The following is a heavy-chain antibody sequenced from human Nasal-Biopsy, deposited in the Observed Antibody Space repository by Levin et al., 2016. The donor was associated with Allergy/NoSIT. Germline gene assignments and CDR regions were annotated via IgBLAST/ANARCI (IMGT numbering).Heavy chain of an antibody. D-gene: IGHD3-9*01. Sequence: ASVKVSCKASGYTFTAYYLHWVRQAPGQGLECMGWINPNTGATNYEQNLQGRVTMTRDTSTSTAYMELSRLTSDDTAVYFCVSRRSTLTGSFDGLDVWGQGTTVNVSS. CDR2: INPNTGAT. J-gene: IGHJ6*02. CDR1: GYTFTAYY. V-gene: IGHV1-2*02. CDR3: VSRRSTLTGSFDGLDV.